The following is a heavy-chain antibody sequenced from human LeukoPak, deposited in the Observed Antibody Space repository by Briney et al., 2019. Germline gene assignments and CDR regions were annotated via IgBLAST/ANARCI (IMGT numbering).Heavy chain of an antibody. D-gene: IGHD3-3*01. CDR2: IRSKAYGGTT. CDR1: GFTFGDYA. Sequence: AGGSLRLSCTASGFTFGDYAMSWFRQAPGKGLEWVGFIRSKAYGGTTEYAASVKGRFTISRDGSKSIAYLQMNSLKTEDTAVYYCTSSTKNYDFWSGPLNYYYYGMDVWGQGTTVTVSS. V-gene: IGHV3-49*01. CDR3: TSSTKNYDFWSGPLNYYYYGMDV. J-gene: IGHJ6*02.